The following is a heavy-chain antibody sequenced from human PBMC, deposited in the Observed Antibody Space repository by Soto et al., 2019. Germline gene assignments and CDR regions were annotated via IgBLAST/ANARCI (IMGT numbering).Heavy chain of an antibody. V-gene: IGHV1-69*01. CDR3: ARPFQSWPGGWYFDL. CDR1: GGTFSSYY. D-gene: IGHD3-16*01. Sequence: QVQLVQSGAEVKKPGSSVKVSCKASGGTFSSYYINWVRQAPGQGLEWMGGIIPIFGTANYAQKFQGRVTLTADESTSTAHMELSSLRNEDTAVYYCARPFQSWPGGWYFDLWGRGTVVTVSS. CDR2: IIPIFGTA. J-gene: IGHJ2*01.